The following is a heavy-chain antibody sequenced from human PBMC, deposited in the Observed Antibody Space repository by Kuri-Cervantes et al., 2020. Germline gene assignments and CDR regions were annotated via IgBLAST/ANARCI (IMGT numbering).Heavy chain of an antibody. CDR1: GFTFSSYS. Sequence: GGSLRLSCAASGFTFSSYSMNWVRQAPGKGLEWVSSISSSSSYIYYADSVKGRFTISRDNAKNSPYLQMNSLTDEDTAVYYCARAPRGSSWPSFDYWGQGTLVTVSS. CDR3: ARAPRGSSWPSFDY. CDR2: ISSSSSYI. D-gene: IGHD6-13*01. V-gene: IGHV3-21*01. J-gene: IGHJ4*02.